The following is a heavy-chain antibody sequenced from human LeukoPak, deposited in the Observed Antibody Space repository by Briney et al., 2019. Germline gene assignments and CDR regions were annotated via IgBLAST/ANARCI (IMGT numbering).Heavy chain of an antibody. J-gene: IGHJ4*02. CDR3: ASRLWFGEQPDY. CDR1: GFTFSSYG. D-gene: IGHD3-10*01. Sequence: GRSLRLSSAASGFTFSSYGMRWVRQAPGKGLEWVAVISYDGSKKYYADSVKGRFTISRDNSKNTLYLQMNSLRAEDTAVYYCASRLWFGEQPDYWGQGTLVTVSS. CDR2: ISYDGSKK. V-gene: IGHV3-30*03.